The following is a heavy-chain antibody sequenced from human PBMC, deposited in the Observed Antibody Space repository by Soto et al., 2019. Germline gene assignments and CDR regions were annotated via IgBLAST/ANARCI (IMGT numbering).Heavy chain of an antibody. Sequence: SVKVSCHASGGTFSSYAISWVRQAPVQGLEWMGGIIPIFGAANYAQNFQGRVTITADESTSTVYMELSSLRSEDTAVYYCATLVPAPIKLFPRLGWFDPWGQGTPVTVS. CDR3: ATLVPAPIKLFPRLGWFDP. CDR2: IIPIFGAA. J-gene: IGHJ5*02. CDR1: GGTFSSYA. V-gene: IGHV1-69*01. D-gene: IGHD2-2*02.